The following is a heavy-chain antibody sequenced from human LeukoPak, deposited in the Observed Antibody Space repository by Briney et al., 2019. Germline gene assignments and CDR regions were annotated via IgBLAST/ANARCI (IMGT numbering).Heavy chain of an antibody. CDR3: ATRNFGDYGALDI. Sequence: DSVKVSCKVSGYTLSDLAMHWVRQAPGKGLEWMGGLDPEDGEAINAQPLQGRVTMTEDTSSDTAYMVLSSLRSEDTAVYYCATRNFGDYGALDIWGQGTMVTVSS. CDR1: GYTLSDLA. CDR2: LDPEDGEA. J-gene: IGHJ3*02. V-gene: IGHV1-24*01. D-gene: IGHD4-17*01.